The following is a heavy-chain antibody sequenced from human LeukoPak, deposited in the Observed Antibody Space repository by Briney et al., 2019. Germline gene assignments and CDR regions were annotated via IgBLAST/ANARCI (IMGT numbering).Heavy chain of an antibody. D-gene: IGHD3-22*01. CDR2: IYYSGSA. J-gene: IGHJ3*02. Sequence: PSETLSLTRTVSGGSINSYYWSWIRQPPGKGLEWIGYIYYSGSANYNPSLKSRVSISVDTSKNQFSLKLNSVTAADTAVYYCARVWGVTDFYDSRGAFDIWGQGTMVTVSS. CDR3: ARVWGVTDFYDSRGAFDI. V-gene: IGHV4-59*01. CDR1: GGSINSYY.